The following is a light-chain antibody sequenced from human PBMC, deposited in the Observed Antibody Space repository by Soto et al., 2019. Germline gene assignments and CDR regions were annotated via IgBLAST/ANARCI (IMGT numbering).Light chain of an antibody. CDR3: QQYNNWPLT. Sequence: EIVMTQSPATLSVSPGERATLSCRASQSVSNNLAWYQQKPGQAPSLLISHASTRATGIPARFSGRGSGTDFTLTISSLQSEDFAVYYCQQYNNWPLTFGGGTQVEIK. CDR1: QSVSNN. CDR2: HAS. J-gene: IGKJ4*01. V-gene: IGKV3-15*01.